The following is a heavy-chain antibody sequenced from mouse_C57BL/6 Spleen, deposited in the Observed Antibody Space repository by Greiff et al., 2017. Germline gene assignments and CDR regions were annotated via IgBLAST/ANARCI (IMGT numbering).Heavy chain of an antibody. CDR2: ISSGSSTL. D-gene: IGHD1-1*01. CDR3: ARRHGSSYYFDY. CDR1: GFTFSDYG. Sequence: EVQLVESGGGLVKPGGSLTLSCAASGFTFSDYGMHWVRQAPEKGLEWVAYISSGSSTLYYADTVKGRFTISRDNAKNTLFLQMTSLRSEDTAMYYCARRHGSSYYFDYWGQGTTLTVSS. V-gene: IGHV5-17*01. J-gene: IGHJ2*01.